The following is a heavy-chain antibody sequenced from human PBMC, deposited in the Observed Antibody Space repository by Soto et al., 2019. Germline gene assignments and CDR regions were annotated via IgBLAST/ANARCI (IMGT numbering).Heavy chain of an antibody. CDR2: IIPILGIA. V-gene: IGHV1-69*02. J-gene: IGHJ5*02. D-gene: IGHD4-17*01. Sequence: QVQLVQSGAEVKKPGSSVKVSCKASGGTLSNYPINWVRQAPGQGLEWMGRIIPILGIANYAQKFQGRVXIXAXXSTSTADMELSSLRSDDSAVYYWARGLDYGGWFDPWGQGTLVTVSS. CDR1: GGTLSNYP. CDR3: ARGLDYGGWFDP.